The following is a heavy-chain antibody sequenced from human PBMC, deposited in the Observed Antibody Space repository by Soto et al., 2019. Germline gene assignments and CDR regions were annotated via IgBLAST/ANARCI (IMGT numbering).Heavy chain of an antibody. J-gene: IGHJ4*02. CDR3: ARDTHYFDY. CDR1: GGSISSYY. Sequence: QVQLQESGPGLVKPSETLSLTCTVSGGSISSYYWSWIRQPPGKGLEWIGYIYYSGSTNYNPSLKSRVTISVDTSKNQFSLKLSSVTAADTAVYYCARDTHYFDYWGQGTLVTVSS. CDR2: IYYSGST. V-gene: IGHV4-59*01.